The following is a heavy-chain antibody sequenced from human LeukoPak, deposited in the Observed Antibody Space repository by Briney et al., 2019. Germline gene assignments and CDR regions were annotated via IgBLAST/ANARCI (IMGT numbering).Heavy chain of an antibody. V-gene: IGHV3-23*01. CDR2: ISGSGGYT. J-gene: IGHJ4*02. CDR3: AKAQYCSGGSCYYDY. CDR1: GFTFNNYA. D-gene: IGHD2-15*01. Sequence: GGSLRLSCAASGFTFNNYAMSWVRQAPWKGLEWVSAISGSGGYTFYADSVKGHFTISRDNSKNTLYLQMNSLRAEDTAVYYCAKAQYCSGGSCYYDYWGQGTLVTVSS.